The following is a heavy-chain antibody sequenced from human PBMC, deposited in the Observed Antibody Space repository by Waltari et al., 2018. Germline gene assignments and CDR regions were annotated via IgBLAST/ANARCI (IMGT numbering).Heavy chain of an antibody. J-gene: IGHJ3*02. V-gene: IGHV1-69*12. CDR1: GGTFGTYS. D-gene: IGHD1-26*01. CDR2: VIPIYGTP. CDR3: AKREIGYAFDI. Sequence: QVQLVQSWAEVKQPGASVKVSCKASGGTFGTYSISWVRQAPGQGLEWMAGVIPIYGTPNYAPKFQGRVTVSADPSTSTAYLELRRLISEDTAVYYCAKREIGYAFDIWGHGTLVTVSS.